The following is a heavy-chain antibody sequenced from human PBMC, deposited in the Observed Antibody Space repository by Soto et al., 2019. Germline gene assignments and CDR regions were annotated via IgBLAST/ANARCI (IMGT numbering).Heavy chain of an antibody. CDR1: GGSISSYY. CDR3: ARQNIVVPWFDP. D-gene: IGHD2-2*01. J-gene: IGHJ5*02. V-gene: IGHV4-59*08. Sequence: SETLSLTCTVSGGSISSYYWSWIRQPPGKGLEWIGYIYYSGSTNYNPSLKSRVTISVDTSKNQFSLKLSSVTAADTAVYYCARQNIVVPWFDPWGQGTLVTVSS. CDR2: IYYSGST.